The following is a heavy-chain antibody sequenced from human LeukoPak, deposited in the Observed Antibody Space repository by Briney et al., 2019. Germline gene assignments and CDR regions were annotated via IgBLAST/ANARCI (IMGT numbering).Heavy chain of an antibody. CDR2: INSDGSSS. D-gene: IGHD3-22*01. CDR3: ARDPDSYHSGAYYSFFDY. J-gene: IGHJ4*02. Sequence: PGGSLRLSCAASGFTLSTYWMHWLRQSPGEGLVLVSRINSDGSSSAYADSVKGRFTISRDNAKDTLSLQMNSLRAEDTAVYYCARDPDSYHSGAYYSFFDYWGQGILVTVSS. CDR1: GFTLSTYW. V-gene: IGHV3-74*01.